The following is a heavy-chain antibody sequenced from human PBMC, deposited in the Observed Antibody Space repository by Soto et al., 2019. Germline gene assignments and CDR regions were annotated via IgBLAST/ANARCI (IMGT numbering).Heavy chain of an antibody. Sequence: QVQLQESGPGLVKPSETLSLTCTVSGGSISSYYWSCIRQPPGKGLEWIGYIYYSGSTNYNPAPNSRVTISVDTSNNQFSLKLGSVTAADTAVYYCARHGIFHRVDVWGTGTTVNVSS. CDR3: ARHGIFHRVDV. V-gene: IGHV4-59*08. CDR2: IYYSGST. CDR1: GGSISSYY. D-gene: IGHD2-15*01. J-gene: IGHJ6*04.